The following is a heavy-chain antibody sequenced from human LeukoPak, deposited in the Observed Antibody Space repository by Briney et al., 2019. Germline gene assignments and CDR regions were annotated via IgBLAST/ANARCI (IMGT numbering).Heavy chain of an antibody. CDR3: AKGRNDYGDAALNY. D-gene: IGHD4-17*01. CDR1: GFTFSNYA. Sequence: PGGSLRLSCAASGFTFSNYAVTWVRQAPGKGLEWVSSISGGGDNTYFADSVKGRFTISRDNSKNTLYLQMNSLRAEDTAGYYCAKGRNDYGDAALNYWGQGTLVTVSS. J-gene: IGHJ4*02. CDR2: ISGGGDNT. V-gene: IGHV3-23*01.